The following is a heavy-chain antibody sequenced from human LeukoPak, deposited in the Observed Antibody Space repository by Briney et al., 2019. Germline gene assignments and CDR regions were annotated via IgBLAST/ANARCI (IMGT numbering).Heavy chain of an antibody. CDR1: GFTFSSYS. J-gene: IGHJ4*02. D-gene: IGHD6-19*01. CDR2: INPDGSGK. CDR3: AKVSSGWYYFDY. V-gene: IGHV3-7*03. Sequence: GGSLRLSCAASGFTFSSYSMHWVRQAPGKGLEWVANINPDGSGKYYVDSVKGRFTISRDNAKKSLYLQMNSLRAEDTAVYYCAKVSSGWYYFDYWGQGTLVTVSS.